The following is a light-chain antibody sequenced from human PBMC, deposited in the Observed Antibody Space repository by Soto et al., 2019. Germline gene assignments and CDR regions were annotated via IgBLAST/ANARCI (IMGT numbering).Light chain of an antibody. J-gene: IGKJ4*01. CDR2: RAS. Sequence: TLSLSPGERATLSCRASQSVSSSYLAWHQQKPGQAPKVLIYRASSRATGIPDRFSGSGSGTDFTLTISRLEPEDFAVYYCQQYGSSPLTFCGGTNVEIK. CDR1: QSVSSSY. CDR3: QQYGSSPLT. V-gene: IGKV3-20*01.